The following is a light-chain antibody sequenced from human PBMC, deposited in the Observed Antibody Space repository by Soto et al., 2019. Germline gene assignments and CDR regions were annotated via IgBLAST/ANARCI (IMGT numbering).Light chain of an antibody. V-gene: IGKV1-5*03. Sequence: DIQMTQSPSTLSASVGDRLTITCRASQSISSWLAWFQQKPGKAPNLLIYKASSLESGVPSRFGGSGSGTEFNLTISGLQPDDFATYYCQQYNSSPWTFGQGTKVDIK. J-gene: IGKJ1*01. CDR2: KAS. CDR1: QSISSW. CDR3: QQYNSSPWT.